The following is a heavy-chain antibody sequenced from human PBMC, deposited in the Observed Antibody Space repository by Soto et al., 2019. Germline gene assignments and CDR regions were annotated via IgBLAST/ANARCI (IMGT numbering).Heavy chain of an antibody. D-gene: IGHD5-18*01. CDR1: GGSISSSSYY. J-gene: IGHJ6*02. CDR2: IYYSGST. CDR3: ACIFSGGYGYGFYYYGVDV. V-gene: IGHV4-39*01. Sequence: ETLSLTCTVSGGSISSSSYYWGWIRQPPGKGLEWIGSIYYSGSTYYDPSLKSRVTISVDTSKNQFSLKLSSVTAADTAVYYCACIFSGGYGYGFYYYGVDVWGQGTTVTVSS.